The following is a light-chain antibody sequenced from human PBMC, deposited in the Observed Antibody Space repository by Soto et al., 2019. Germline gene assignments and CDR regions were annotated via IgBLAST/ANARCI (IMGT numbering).Light chain of an antibody. Sequence: QSVPTQPASVSGSPGQSITISCTGTSSDVGAYNYVSWYQHLPVKAPKLIIYDVSNRPSGVSTCFSGSKSGNTASLTISGLQAEDEADYYCSSWTTSSTYVFGTGTKLTVL. V-gene: IGLV2-14*03. CDR2: DVS. J-gene: IGLJ1*01. CDR3: SSWTTSSTYV. CDR1: SSDVGAYNY.